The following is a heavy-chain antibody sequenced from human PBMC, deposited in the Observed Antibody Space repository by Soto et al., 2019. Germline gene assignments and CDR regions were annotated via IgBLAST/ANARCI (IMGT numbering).Heavy chain of an antibody. CDR3: ARMNGLYCSGGSCPVGAFDI. J-gene: IGHJ3*02. Sequence: GASVKVSCKASGYTFTSYAMHWVRQAPGQGLEWMGWINPNSGGTNYAQKFQGWVTMTRDTSISTAYMELSRLRSDDTAVYYCARMNGLYCSGGSCPVGAFDIWGQGTMVNVS. CDR1: GYTFTSYA. CDR2: INPNSGGT. D-gene: IGHD2-15*01. V-gene: IGHV1-2*04.